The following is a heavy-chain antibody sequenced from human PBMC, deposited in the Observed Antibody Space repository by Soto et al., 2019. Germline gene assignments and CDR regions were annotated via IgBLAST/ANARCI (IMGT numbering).Heavy chain of an antibody. CDR2: ISQSGVT. CDR1: GGSITTNW. J-gene: IGHJ4*02. V-gene: IGHV4-4*02. Sequence: QVQLQESGPGLVKPSGTLSLTCDVSGGSITTNWWSWVRQPPGKGLEWIGEISQSGVTHYNASLENRATILIDKWNNQFSLHLSSVTAADTAVYFCARHMGVKRTRGFDSWGRGTLVTVSS. D-gene: IGHD1-26*01. CDR3: ARHMGVKRTRGFDS.